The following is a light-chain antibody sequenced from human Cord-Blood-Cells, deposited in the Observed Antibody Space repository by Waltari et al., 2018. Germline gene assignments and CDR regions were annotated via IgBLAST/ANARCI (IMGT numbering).Light chain of an antibody. CDR1: QSLVHSDGNPY. Sequence: DIVMTQTALSSPVTLGQPVSIYCRSSQSLVHSDGNPYLSWHQQRPGQPPRLLMYTISNRFSAVPDRISGSEAGTDFTLKSSRVEAEDVGVYYCMQATQFLLTFGGGTKVEIK. CDR2: TIS. CDR3: MQATQFLLT. V-gene: IGKV2-24*01. J-gene: IGKJ4*01.